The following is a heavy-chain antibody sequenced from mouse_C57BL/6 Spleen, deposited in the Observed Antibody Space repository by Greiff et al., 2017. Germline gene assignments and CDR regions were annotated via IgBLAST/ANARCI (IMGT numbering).Heavy chain of an antibody. CDR1: GYTFTDYE. Sequence: VQLQQSGAELVRPGASVTLSCKASGYTFTDYEMHWVKQTPVHGLEWIGAIDPETGGTAYNQKFKGKAILTADKSSSTAYMELRSLTSEDSAVYYCTRGGLYYGSSYWYFDVWGTGTTVTVSS. D-gene: IGHD1-1*01. J-gene: IGHJ1*03. CDR2: IDPETGGT. V-gene: IGHV1-15*01. CDR3: TRGGLYYGSSYWYFDV.